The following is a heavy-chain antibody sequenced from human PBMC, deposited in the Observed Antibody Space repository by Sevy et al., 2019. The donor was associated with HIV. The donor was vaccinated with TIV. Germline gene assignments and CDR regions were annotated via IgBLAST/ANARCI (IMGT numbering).Heavy chain of an antibody. D-gene: IGHD2-2*01. J-gene: IGHJ5*02. V-gene: IGHV3-53*01. Sequence: GGSLRLSCAASGFTVSSNYMSWVRQAPGKGLEWVSVIYSGGSTYYADSVKGRFTISSDNTKNTLYLQMNSLRAEDTAVYYCARVPAALGAFDPWGQGTLVTVSS. CDR1: GFTVSSNY. CDR3: ARVPAALGAFDP. CDR2: IYSGGST.